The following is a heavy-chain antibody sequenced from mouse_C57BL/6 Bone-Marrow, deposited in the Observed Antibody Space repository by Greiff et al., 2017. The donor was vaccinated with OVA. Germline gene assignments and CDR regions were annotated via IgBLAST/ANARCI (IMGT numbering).Heavy chain of an antibody. CDR3: AKADSSGYGFAY. CDR2: IWSGGST. V-gene: IGHV2-4*01. J-gene: IGHJ3*01. D-gene: IGHD3-2*02. CDR1: GFSLTSYG. Sequence: VMLVESGPGLVQPSQSLSITCTVSGFSLTSYGVHWVRQPPGKGLEWLGVIWSGGSTDYNAAFISRLSISKDNSKSQVFFKMNSLQADDTAIYYCAKADSSGYGFAYWGQGTLVTVSA.